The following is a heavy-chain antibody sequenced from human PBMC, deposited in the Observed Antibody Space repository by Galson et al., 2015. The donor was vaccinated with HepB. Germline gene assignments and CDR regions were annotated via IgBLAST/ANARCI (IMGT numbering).Heavy chain of an antibody. J-gene: IGHJ6*02. Sequence: SLRLSCAASGFTFHDYAMHWVRQVPGKGLEWVSGISRNSGSVAYVDSVKGRFTISRDNAKNSLYLQMNSLRPEDTALYYCAKGRSRGDSVMDVWGLGTTVTVSS. CDR2: ISRNSGSV. CDR3: AKGRSRGDSVMDV. D-gene: IGHD3-10*01. V-gene: IGHV3-9*01. CDR1: GFTFHDYA.